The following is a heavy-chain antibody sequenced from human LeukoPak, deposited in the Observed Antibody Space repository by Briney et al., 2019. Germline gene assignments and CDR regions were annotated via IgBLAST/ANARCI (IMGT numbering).Heavy chain of an antibody. J-gene: IGHJ4*02. CDR1: GFTFSSYA. Sequence: PGGSLRLSCAASGFTFSSYAMSWVRQAPGKGLEGVSAISGSGCSTYYADSVKGRFTISRDNSKNTLYLQMNSLRAEDTAVYYCAKVPRVVVVAATLFDYWGQGTLVTVSS. D-gene: IGHD2-15*01. V-gene: IGHV3-23*01. CDR3: AKVPRVVVVAATLFDY. CDR2: ISGSGCST.